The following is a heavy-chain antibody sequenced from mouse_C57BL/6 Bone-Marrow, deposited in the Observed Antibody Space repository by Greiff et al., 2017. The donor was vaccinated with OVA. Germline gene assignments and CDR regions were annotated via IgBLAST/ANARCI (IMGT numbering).Heavy chain of an antibody. CDR2: ISNGGGST. Sequence: DVMLVESGGGLVQPGGSLKLSCAASGFTFSDYYMYWVRQTPEKRLEWVAYISNGGGSTYYPDTVKGRFTISRDNAKNTLYLQMSRLKSEDTAMYYCARYGNYPFAYWGQGTLVTVAA. V-gene: IGHV5-12*01. D-gene: IGHD2-1*01. CDR3: ARYGNYPFAY. J-gene: IGHJ3*01. CDR1: GFTFSDYY.